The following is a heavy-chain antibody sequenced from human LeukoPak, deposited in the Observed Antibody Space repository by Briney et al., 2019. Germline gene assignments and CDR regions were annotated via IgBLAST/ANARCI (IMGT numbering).Heavy chain of an antibody. CDR3: ARAEDIFGSHFDF. Sequence: SETLSLTCAVYGGSFSGYYWSWIRQPPGKGLEWIGEINHSGSTNYNPSLKSRVTISVDTSKNQFSLKLSSVTAADTAMYYCARAEDIFGSHFDFWGRGILVTVSS. CDR2: INHSGST. J-gene: IGHJ4*02. V-gene: IGHV4-34*01. CDR1: GGSFSGYY. D-gene: IGHD2-15*01.